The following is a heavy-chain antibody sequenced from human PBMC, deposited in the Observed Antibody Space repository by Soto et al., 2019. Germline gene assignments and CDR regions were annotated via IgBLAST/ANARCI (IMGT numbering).Heavy chain of an antibody. CDR2: INPNSGGT. D-gene: IGHD2-8*01. Sequence: SVKVSCKASGYTFTGYYMHWVRQAPGQGLEWMGWINPNSGGTNYAQKFQGRVTMTRDTSISTAYMELSRLRSDDTAVYYCARGKYCTNGVCYTAYYYYGMDVWGQGTTVTVSS. V-gene: IGHV1-2*02. CDR1: GYTFTGYY. J-gene: IGHJ6*02. CDR3: ARGKYCTNGVCYTAYYYYGMDV.